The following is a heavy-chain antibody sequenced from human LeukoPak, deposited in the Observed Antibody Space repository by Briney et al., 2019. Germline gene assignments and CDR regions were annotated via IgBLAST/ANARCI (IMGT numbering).Heavy chain of an antibody. V-gene: IGHV3-7*01. Sequence: TGGSLRLSCAASGFTFSSYWMSWVRQAPGKGLEWVANIKQDGSEKYYVDSVKGRFTISRDNAKNSLYLRMNSLRAEDTAVYYCAREMWDIVVVPAALPDYWGQGTLVTVSS. CDR3: AREMWDIVVVPAALPDY. J-gene: IGHJ4*02. D-gene: IGHD2-2*02. CDR1: GFTFSSYW. CDR2: IKQDGSEK.